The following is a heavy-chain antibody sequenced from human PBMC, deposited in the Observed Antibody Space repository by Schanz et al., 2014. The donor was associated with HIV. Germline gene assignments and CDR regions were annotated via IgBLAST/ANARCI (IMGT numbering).Heavy chain of an antibody. D-gene: IGHD6-13*01. J-gene: IGHJ4*02. CDR1: GGTFINYA. CDR2: IIPLFGTS. CDR3: ARGYSSSWLQIDY. Sequence: QVQLVQSGAEVKKPGSSVKVFCRASGGTFINYAFSWVRQAPGQGLEWMGGIIPLFGTSNYAQKFQGRATITADESTSTAYMELSSLRSEDTAVYYCARGYSSSWLQIDYWGQGTLVTVSS. V-gene: IGHV1-69*01.